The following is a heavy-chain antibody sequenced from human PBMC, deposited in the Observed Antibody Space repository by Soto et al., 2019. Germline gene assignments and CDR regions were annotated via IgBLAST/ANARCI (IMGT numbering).Heavy chain of an antibody. CDR3: SRGILV. CDR2: ISYGGST. D-gene: IGHD5-18*01. CDR1: GGSINSGGYC. J-gene: IGHJ4*02. Sequence: QVQLQESGPGLVKPSQTLSLTCTVSGGSINSGGYCWSWIRQHPGKGLDWIGCISYGGSTSYNPSLNSRVTIAVETSKNQFSLKLTSVTAADPAVYYCSRGILVWGQGALITVSS. V-gene: IGHV4-31*03.